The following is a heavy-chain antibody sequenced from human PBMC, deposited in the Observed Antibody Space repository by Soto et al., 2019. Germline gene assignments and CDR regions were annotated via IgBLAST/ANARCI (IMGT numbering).Heavy chain of an antibody. CDR2: IYYSGST. D-gene: IGHD1-1*01. CDR3: ARLTQGIYNSRSFFDY. Sequence: PSWTLSLTCTSSGGSVSIYYWGWIRQPPGKGLEWIGYIYYSGSTNYNPSLKSRVTISVDTSKNQFSLKLSSVTAADTAVYYCARLTQGIYNSRSFFDYWGQGTLVTSPQ. V-gene: IGHV4-59*08. J-gene: IGHJ4*02. CDR1: GGSVSIYY.